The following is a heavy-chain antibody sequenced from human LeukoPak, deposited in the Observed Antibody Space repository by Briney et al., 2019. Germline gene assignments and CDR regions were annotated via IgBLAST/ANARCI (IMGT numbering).Heavy chain of an antibody. CDR3: ARRERGYSGYDLNWFDP. D-gene: IGHD5-12*01. J-gene: IGHJ5*02. V-gene: IGHV5-51*01. CDR2: IYPGDSDT. Sequence: AGESLKISCKGSGYSFTSYWIGWVRQMPGKGLEWMGIIYPGDSDTRYSPSFQGQVTISADKSISTAYLQWSSLKASDTAMHYCARRERGYSGYDLNWFDPWGQGTLVTVSS. CDR1: GYSFTSYW.